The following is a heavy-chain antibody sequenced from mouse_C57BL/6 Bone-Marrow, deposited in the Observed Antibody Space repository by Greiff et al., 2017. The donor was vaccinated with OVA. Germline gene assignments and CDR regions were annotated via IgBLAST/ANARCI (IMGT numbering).Heavy chain of an antibody. CDR2: IDPENGDT. Sequence: EVQVVESGAELVRPGASVKLSCTASGFNIKDDYMHWVKQRPEQGLEWIGWIDPENGDTEYASKFQGKATITADTSSNTAYLQLSSLTSEDTAVYYCTTTPPYYYGSSYGYWGQGTTLTVSS. V-gene: IGHV14-4*01. CDR3: TTTPPYYYGSSYGY. J-gene: IGHJ2*01. D-gene: IGHD1-1*01. CDR1: GFNIKDDY.